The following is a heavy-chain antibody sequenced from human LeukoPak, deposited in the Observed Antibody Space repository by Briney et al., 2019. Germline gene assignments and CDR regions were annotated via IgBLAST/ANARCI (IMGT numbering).Heavy chain of an antibody. V-gene: IGHV3-30*18. CDR2: ISYDGSNE. D-gene: IGHD2-21*01. CDR1: GFTLSTYT. CDR3: AQDSYSQVSYYYYYGMDV. Sequence: PGRSLRLSCAASGFTLSTYTMHWVRQAPGKGLEWVAVISYDGSNEYYGDSVKGRFTISRDNSKNTLYLQMNSLRAEDTAVYFCAQDSYSQVSYYYYYGMDVWGQGTTVTVSS. J-gene: IGHJ6*02.